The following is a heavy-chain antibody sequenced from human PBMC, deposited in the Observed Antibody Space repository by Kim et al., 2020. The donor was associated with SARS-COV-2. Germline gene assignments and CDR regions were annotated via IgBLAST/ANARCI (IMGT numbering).Heavy chain of an antibody. CDR1: GGSFSGYY. Sequence: SETLSLTCAVYGGSFSGYYWSWIRQPPGKGLEWIGEINHSGSTNYNPSLKSRVTISVDTSKNQFSLKLSSVTAADTAVYYCARGSIVVVTYFDYWGQGTLVTVSS. CDR3: ARGSIVVVTYFDY. V-gene: IGHV4-34*01. J-gene: IGHJ4*02. CDR2: INHSGST. D-gene: IGHD3-22*01.